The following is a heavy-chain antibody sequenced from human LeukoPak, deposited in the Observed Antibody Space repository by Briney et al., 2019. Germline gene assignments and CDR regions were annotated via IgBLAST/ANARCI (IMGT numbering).Heavy chain of an antibody. CDR1: GFTFGSFD. V-gene: IGHV3-13*01. Sequence: PGGSLRLSCAASGFTFGSFDMHWVRQPTGQGLEWVSTIGTASDTYYPGSVEGRFTLSRDNSKNSLYLQMNSLNGGDTAVYYCARGPPRGKYYFLDVWGKGTTVTVSS. D-gene: IGHD3-10*01. J-gene: IGHJ6*03. CDR3: ARGPPRGKYYFLDV. CDR2: IGTASDT.